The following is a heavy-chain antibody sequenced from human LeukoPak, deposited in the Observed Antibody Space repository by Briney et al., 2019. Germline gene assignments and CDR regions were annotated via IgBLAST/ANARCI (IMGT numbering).Heavy chain of an antibody. CDR3: AKAKGGDGDYNFDY. V-gene: IGHV3-9*01. J-gene: IGHJ4*02. Sequence: PGGSLRLSCAASGFTFSSYSMNWVRQAPGKGLEWVSLITWNTGTSYADSVKGRFTISRDNAQNSLYLQMNSLRAEDTALYYCAKAKGGDGDYNFDYWGQGTLVTVSS. D-gene: IGHD4-17*01. CDR2: ITWNTGT. CDR1: GFTFSSYS.